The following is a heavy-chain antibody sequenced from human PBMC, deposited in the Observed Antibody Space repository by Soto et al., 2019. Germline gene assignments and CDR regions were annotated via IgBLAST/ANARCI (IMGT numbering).Heavy chain of an antibody. Sequence: QVQLVESGGGVVQPGRSLRLSCAASGFTFSSYGMHWVRQAPGQGLEGVAVIWYDGSNKYYADSVKGRFTISRDNSKNRLYLQMNSLRAEDTAVYYCARMWYCSGGSCYGSAFDYWGQGTLVTVSS. CDR2: IWYDGSNK. V-gene: IGHV3-33*01. CDR3: ARMWYCSGGSCYGSAFDY. CDR1: GFTFSSYG. J-gene: IGHJ4*02. D-gene: IGHD2-15*01.